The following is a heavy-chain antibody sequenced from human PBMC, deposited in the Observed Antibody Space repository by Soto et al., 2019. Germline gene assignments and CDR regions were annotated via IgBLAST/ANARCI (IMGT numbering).Heavy chain of an antibody. Sequence: PSETLSLTCTVSGGSISSGGYYWSWIRQHPGKGLEWIGDISYSGSTNYNPSLKSRITISVDTSKNQFSLKLNSVTAADTAVYYCARDLSVMYGNWFDPWGQGTLVTVSS. D-gene: IGHD2-8*02. CDR2: ISYSGST. V-gene: IGHV4-31*03. J-gene: IGHJ5*02. CDR1: GGSISSGGYY. CDR3: ARDLSVMYGNWFDP.